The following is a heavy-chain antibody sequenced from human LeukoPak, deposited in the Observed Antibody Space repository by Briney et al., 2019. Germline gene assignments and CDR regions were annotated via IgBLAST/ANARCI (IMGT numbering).Heavy chain of an antibody. V-gene: IGHV4-34*01. Sequence: PSETLSLTCAVYGGSFSGYYWSWIRQPPGKGLEWIGEINRSGSTNYNPSLKSRVTISVDTSKNQFSLKLSSVTAADTAVYYCARGQRVIRAIDYWGQGTLVTVSS. D-gene: IGHD3-22*01. CDR1: GGSFSGYY. CDR3: ARGQRVIRAIDY. J-gene: IGHJ4*02. CDR2: INRSGST.